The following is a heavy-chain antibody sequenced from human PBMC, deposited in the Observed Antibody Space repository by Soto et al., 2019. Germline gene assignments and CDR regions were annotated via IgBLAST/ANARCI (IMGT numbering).Heavy chain of an antibody. J-gene: IGHJ4*02. CDR1: GGTFSSYA. CDR3: AMLYFYDSSGYHFIDY. Sequence: SVKVSCKASGGTFSSYAISWVRQAPGQGLEWMGGIIPIFGTANYAQKFQGRVTITADESTSTAYMELSSLRSEDTAVYYCAMLYFYDSSGYHFIDYWGQGTLVTVSS. V-gene: IGHV1-69*13. CDR2: IIPIFGTA. D-gene: IGHD3-22*01.